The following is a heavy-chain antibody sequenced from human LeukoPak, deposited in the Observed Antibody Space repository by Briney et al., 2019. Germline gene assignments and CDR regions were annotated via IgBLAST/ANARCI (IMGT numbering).Heavy chain of an antibody. CDR1: GFTFDDYA. J-gene: IGHJ5*02. CDR3: AKSAGFTWFDP. D-gene: IGHD6-25*01. V-gene: IGHV3-9*01. CDR2: ISWNSISI. Sequence: PGRSLRPSCAASGFTFDDYAMHWVRQAPGKGLEWVSGISWNSISIGYADSVKGRFTISRDNAKNSLYLQMNSLRAEDTALYYCAKSAGFTWFDPWGLGTLVTVSS.